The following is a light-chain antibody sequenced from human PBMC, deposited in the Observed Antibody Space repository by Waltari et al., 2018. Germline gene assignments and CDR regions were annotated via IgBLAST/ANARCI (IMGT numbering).Light chain of an antibody. CDR2: GAS. CDR3: QHYGSSPYT. J-gene: IGKJ2*01. Sequence: ENVLTQSTGTMYLSTGERVSHSCRASQTLNKNYLAWYQQKPGQAPGLLIHGASRRATGVPDRFSGSGSGTDFTLTISRLEIEDSAVYYCQHYGSSPYTFGQGTRLEI. V-gene: IGKV3-20*01. CDR1: QTLNKNY.